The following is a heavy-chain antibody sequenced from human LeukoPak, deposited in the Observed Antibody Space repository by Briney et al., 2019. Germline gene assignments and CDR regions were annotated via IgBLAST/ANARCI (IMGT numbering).Heavy chain of an antibody. J-gene: IGHJ6*02. CDR3: ARESGTYCSGGSCYSNPSPFYYYGMDV. CDR2: ISSSSSYI. CDR1: GFTFADAW. V-gene: IGHV3-21*01. D-gene: IGHD2-15*01. Sequence: GGSLRLSCAASGFTFADAWMNWVRQAPGKGLEWVSSISSSSSYIYYADSVKGRFTISRDNAKNSLYLQMNSLRAEDTAVYYCARESGTYCSGGSCYSNPSPFYYYGMDVWGQGTTVTVSS.